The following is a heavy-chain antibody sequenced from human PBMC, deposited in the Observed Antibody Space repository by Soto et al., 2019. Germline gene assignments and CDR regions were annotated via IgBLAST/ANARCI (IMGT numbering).Heavy chain of an antibody. J-gene: IGHJ3*02. V-gene: IGHV1-69*02. Sequence: GASVKVSCKASGGTFSSYTISWVRQAPGQGLEWMGRIIPILGIANYAQKFQGRVTITADKSTSTAYMELSSLRSEDTAVYYCAAYAYGDYRSNAFDIWGQGTMVTVSS. D-gene: IGHD4-17*01. CDR2: IIPILGIA. CDR3: AAYAYGDYRSNAFDI. CDR1: GGTFSSYT.